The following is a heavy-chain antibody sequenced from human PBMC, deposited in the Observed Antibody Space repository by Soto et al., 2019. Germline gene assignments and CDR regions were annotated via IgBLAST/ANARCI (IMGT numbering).Heavy chain of an antibody. D-gene: IGHD3-16*01. CDR2: MNPDSGNT. J-gene: IGHJ5*02. CDR1: GYTFTNYD. CDR3: ARCRFRRTWFDP. V-gene: IGHV1-8*01. Sequence: QVQLVQSGAEVNKPGASVKVSCKASGYTFTNYDIHWVRQATGQGLEWMGWMNPDSGNTGQSKQFQGRVTMTSDTSISTAYMEMSSLRSEDTAVYYCARCRFRRTWFDPWGQATLVTVSS.